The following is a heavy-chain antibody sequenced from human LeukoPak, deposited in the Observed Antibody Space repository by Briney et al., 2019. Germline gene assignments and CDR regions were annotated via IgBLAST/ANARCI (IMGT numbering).Heavy chain of an antibody. CDR2: IYYSGST. J-gene: IGHJ4*02. CDR1: GGSISSGDYY. V-gene: IGHV4-30-4*01. D-gene: IGHD3-10*01. CDR3: SSGSYYKGTGY. Sequence: SQTLSLTCTVSGGSISSGDYYWSWIRQLPGKGLEWIGYIYYSGSTYYNPSPKSRVTISVDTSKNQFSLKLSSVTAADTAVYYCSSGSYYKGTGYWGQGTLVTVSS.